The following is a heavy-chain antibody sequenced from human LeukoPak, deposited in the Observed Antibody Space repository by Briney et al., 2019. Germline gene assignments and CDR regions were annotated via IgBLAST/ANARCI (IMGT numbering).Heavy chain of an antibody. Sequence: SETLSLTCTVSGGSISSYYWSWIRQPPGKGLEWIGYIYYSGSTNYNPSLKSRVTMSVDTSKNQFSLKLSSVTAADTAVYYCARGERGYYFDYWGQGTLVTVSS. CDR2: IYYSGST. V-gene: IGHV4-59*01. J-gene: IGHJ4*02. D-gene: IGHD1-1*01. CDR1: GGSISSYY. CDR3: ARGERGYYFDY.